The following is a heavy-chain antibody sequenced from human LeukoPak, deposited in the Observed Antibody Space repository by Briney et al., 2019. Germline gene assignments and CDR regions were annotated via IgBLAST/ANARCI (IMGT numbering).Heavy chain of an antibody. V-gene: IGHV3-7*02. CDR2: IKHDVSEK. J-gene: IGHJ4*02. D-gene: IGHD2-15*01. CDR1: GFTFTTYW. Sequence: GGSLRLSCAASGFTFTTYWWSWVRQPPGKGLEWVAKIKHDVSEKYYVDSVKGRFTLSRDNAKNSLYLQMNSLRAEDTAVYYCARAQFCSGGSCYFENLDYWGQGTLVTVSS. CDR3: ARAQFCSGGSCYFENLDY.